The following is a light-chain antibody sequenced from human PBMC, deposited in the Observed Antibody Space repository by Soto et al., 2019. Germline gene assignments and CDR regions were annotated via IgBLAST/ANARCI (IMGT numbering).Light chain of an antibody. J-gene: IGKJ2*01. CDR1: QSVSSY. Sequence: EIVLTQSPATLSFSPGERATLSCRASQSVSSYLAWYQQKPGQAPRLLIYDASNRATGIPARFSGSGSGTDFTLTISSLEPEDFAVYSCQQRSNWSYTFGQGTKLEIK. CDR3: QQRSNWSYT. V-gene: IGKV3-11*01. CDR2: DAS.